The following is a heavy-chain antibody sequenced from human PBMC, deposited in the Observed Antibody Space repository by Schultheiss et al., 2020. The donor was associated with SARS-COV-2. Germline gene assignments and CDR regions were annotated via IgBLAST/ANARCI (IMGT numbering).Heavy chain of an antibody. CDR3: ARDNVEPYYYGMDV. V-gene: IGHV3-74*01. Sequence: GGSLRLSCAASGFTFSSYEMNWVRQAPGKGLEWVGRINSDGSSTSYADSVKGRFIISRDNAKNTLYLQMNSLRAEDTAVYYCARDNVEPYYYGMDVWGQGTTVTVSS. J-gene: IGHJ6*02. CDR1: GFTFSSYE. CDR2: INSDGSST.